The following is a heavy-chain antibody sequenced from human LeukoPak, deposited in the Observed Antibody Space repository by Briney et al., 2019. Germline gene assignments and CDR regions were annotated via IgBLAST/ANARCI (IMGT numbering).Heavy chain of an antibody. J-gene: IGHJ3*02. CDR3: ARDTPTELRLGELSLYLGAFDI. D-gene: IGHD3-16*02. Sequence: GGSLRLSCAASGFIVSSNYMSWARQPPRRGLECVSVIYCGGSKYYADSVKGRFTISRDNSKNTLYLQMNSLRAEDTAVYYCARDTPTELRLGELSLYLGAFDIWGQGTMVTVSS. V-gene: IGHV3-53*01. CDR1: GFIVSSNY. CDR2: IYCGGSK.